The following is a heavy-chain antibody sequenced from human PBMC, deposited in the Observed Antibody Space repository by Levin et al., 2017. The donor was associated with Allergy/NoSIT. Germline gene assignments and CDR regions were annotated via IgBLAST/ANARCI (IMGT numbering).Heavy chain of an antibody. CDR2: ISAYNGDT. J-gene: IGHJ1*01. D-gene: IGHD6-13*01. Sequence: EASVKVSCKASGYTFSSYGMSWVRQAPGQGLEWMGWISAYNGDTEYAQKLQGRVTMTTDTSTSTAYMELRSLKSDDTAVYYCARSVGVAAAGTTGDLQHWGQGTLVTVSS. CDR1: GYTFSSYG. CDR3: ARSVGVAAAGTTGDLQH. V-gene: IGHV1-18*01.